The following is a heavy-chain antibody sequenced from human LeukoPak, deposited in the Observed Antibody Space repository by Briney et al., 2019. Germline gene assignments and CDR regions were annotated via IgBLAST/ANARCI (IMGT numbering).Heavy chain of an antibody. CDR1: GFTFRTYG. Sequence: PGRSLRLSCAASGFTFRTYGMHWVRQAPGKGLEWVAVIWYDGGNEYYADSVKGRFTISRDNSKNSLYLQMNSLRTEDTALYYCAKVRRTGMLYWYFDLWGRGTLVTVSS. J-gene: IGHJ2*01. CDR2: IWYDGGNE. CDR3: AKVRRTGMLYWYFDL. V-gene: IGHV3-33*03. D-gene: IGHD7-27*01.